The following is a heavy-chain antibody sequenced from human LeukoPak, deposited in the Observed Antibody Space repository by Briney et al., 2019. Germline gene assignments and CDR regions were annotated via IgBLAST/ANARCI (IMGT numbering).Heavy chain of an antibody. CDR1: GYTFTSYY. Sequence: GASVKVSCKASGYTFTSYYMHWVRQAPGQGLEWMGIINPSGGSTSYAQKFQGRVTMTRDTSTSTVYMELSSLRSEDTAVYYCARDRLDIVATIRGTWFDPWGQGTLVTVSS. CDR3: ARDRLDIVATIRGTWFDP. J-gene: IGHJ5*02. CDR2: INPSGGST. D-gene: IGHD5-12*01. V-gene: IGHV1-46*01.